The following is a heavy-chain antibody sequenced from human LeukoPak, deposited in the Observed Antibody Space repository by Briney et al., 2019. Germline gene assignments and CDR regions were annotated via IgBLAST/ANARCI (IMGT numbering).Heavy chain of an antibody. CDR3: ARDGYSSGWLYFDY. CDR2: IYTSGST. V-gene: IGHV4-4*07. CDR1: GGSIGSSS. J-gene: IGHJ4*02. D-gene: IGHD6-19*01. Sequence: SETLYLTCNVSGGSIGSSSWSGTPRPAGRGREGIGRIYTSGSTNYNPSLKSRVTMSVDTSKNQFSLKLSSVTAADTAVYYCARDGYSSGWLYFDYWGQGTLVTVSS.